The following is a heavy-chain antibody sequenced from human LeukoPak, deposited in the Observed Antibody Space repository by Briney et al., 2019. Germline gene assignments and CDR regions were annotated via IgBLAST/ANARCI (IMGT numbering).Heavy chain of an antibody. Sequence: GGSLRLSCAASGVSISSNYMSWVRQAPGKGLEWVSLIYSGGSTYYADSVKGRVTISRDNSKNTLYLQMNSLRAEETAVYYRAKGGSRYYDVWSLPYWGQGTLVTVSS. V-gene: IGHV3-53*01. CDR3: AKGGSRYYDVWSLPY. CDR1: GVSISSNY. J-gene: IGHJ4*02. CDR2: IYSGGST. D-gene: IGHD3-3*01.